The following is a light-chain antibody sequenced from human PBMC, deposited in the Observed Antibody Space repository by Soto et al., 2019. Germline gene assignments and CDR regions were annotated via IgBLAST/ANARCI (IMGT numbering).Light chain of an antibody. J-gene: IGKJ5*01. V-gene: IGKV1-13*02. CDR3: QQYNSYSYT. CDR1: QGISSF. CDR2: DAS. Sequence: AIQLTQSPPSLSASVGDRVTITYRASQGISSFLAWYQQKPGKAPNLLIYDASSLESGVPSRFSGSGSGTEFTLTISSLQPDDFATYYCQQYNSYSYTFGQGTRLEIK.